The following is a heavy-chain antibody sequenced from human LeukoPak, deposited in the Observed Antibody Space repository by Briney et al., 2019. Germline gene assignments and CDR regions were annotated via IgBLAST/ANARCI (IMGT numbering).Heavy chain of an antibody. Sequence: SVKVSCKASGGTFSSYAISWVRQAPGQGLEWMGGIIPIFGTANYAQKFQGRVTITADESTSTAYMELSSLRSEDTAVYYCARGYYYGSGSYYDYYYYYMDVWGKGTTVTISS. D-gene: IGHD3-10*01. V-gene: IGHV1-69*13. CDR1: GGTFSSYA. J-gene: IGHJ6*03. CDR3: ARGYYYGSGSYYDYYYYYMDV. CDR2: IIPIFGTA.